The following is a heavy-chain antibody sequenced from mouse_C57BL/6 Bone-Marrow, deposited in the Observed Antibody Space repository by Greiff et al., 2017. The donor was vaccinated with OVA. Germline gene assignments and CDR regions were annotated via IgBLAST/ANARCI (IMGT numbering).Heavy chain of an antibody. V-gene: IGHV3-6*01. D-gene: IGHD3-1*01. J-gene: IGHJ3*01. CDR2: ISYDGSN. CDR3: ARGLTQ. Sequence: DVQLQESGPGLVKPSQSLSLTCSVTGYSITSGYYWNWIRQFPGNKLEWMGYISYDGSNNYNPSLKNRISITRDTSKNRFFLKLNSVTTEDTATYYCARGLTQGGQGTLVTVSA. CDR1: GYSITSGYY.